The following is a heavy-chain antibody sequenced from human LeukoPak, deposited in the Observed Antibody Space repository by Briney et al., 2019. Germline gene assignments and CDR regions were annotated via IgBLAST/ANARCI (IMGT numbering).Heavy chain of an antibody. CDR2: IHFSGTI. J-gene: IGHJ4*02. Sequence: SETLSLTCTVSGDFISSTAYYWGWSRKPPGKGLEWLGMIHFSGTIYNNPSLMSRVTISVDTSKNQFSLKLTSVTAADTAVYYCTRGFDHAKSGYWGQGTLVTVSS. CDR3: TRGFDHAKSGY. CDR1: GDFISSTAYY. D-gene: IGHD1-14*01. V-gene: IGHV4-39*01.